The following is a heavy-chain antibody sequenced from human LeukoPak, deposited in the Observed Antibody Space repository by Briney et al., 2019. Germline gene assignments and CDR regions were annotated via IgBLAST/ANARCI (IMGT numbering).Heavy chain of an antibody. Sequence: SEPLSLTCAVYGGSFSGYYCSWIRQPPEQGLEWIGENNHSVSTNSNPSLKSRVTISVDTSKTRFSLKLSSVTAADTAVYYCARLRVWFGEVDYWGQGTLVTVSS. J-gene: IGHJ4*02. CDR3: ARLRVWFGEVDY. CDR1: GGSFSGYY. CDR2: NNHSVST. V-gene: IGHV4-34*01. D-gene: IGHD3-10*01.